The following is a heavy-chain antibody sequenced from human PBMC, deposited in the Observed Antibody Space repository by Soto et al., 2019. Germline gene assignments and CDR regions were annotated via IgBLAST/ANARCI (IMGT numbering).Heavy chain of an antibody. Sequence: ASVKVSCKASGGTFSSYAISWVRQAPGQGLEWMGGIIPIFGTANYAQKFQGRVTITADESTSTAYMELSSLRSEDTAVHYCARERLSFGDLPTKTYPYNWFDPWGQGTLVPVSS. V-gene: IGHV1-69*13. D-gene: IGHD3-10*01. J-gene: IGHJ5*02. CDR2: IIPIFGTA. CDR3: ARERLSFGDLPTKTYPYNWFDP. CDR1: GGTFSSYA.